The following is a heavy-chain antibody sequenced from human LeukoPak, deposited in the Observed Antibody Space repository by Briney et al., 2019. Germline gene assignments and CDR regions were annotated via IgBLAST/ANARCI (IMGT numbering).Heavy chain of an antibody. CDR3: AISREATSDF. Sequence: GGSLRLSCAASRFTFSSFTMNWVRQAPGKGLEWVSSISGSGSDMYYAESVKARFTISRDNAKNSLYLQMNGLRAEDTAVYYCAISREATSDFWGQGTLVTVSS. D-gene: IGHD5-12*01. V-gene: IGHV3-21*01. J-gene: IGHJ4*02. CDR1: RFTFSSFT. CDR2: ISGSGSDM.